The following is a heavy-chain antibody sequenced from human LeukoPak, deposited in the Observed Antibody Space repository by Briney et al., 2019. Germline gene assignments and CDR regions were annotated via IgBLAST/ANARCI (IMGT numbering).Heavy chain of an antibody. D-gene: IGHD1-26*01. J-gene: IGHJ4*02. CDR1: GGSISSSNYY. CDR3: ASYREWKLLRLTFYFDY. CDR2: FYYSANT. Sequence: SETLSLTCSVSGGSISSSNYYWGWIRQPPGKGLEWIGSFYYSANTYYNPSLKSRITISIDTSKNQFSLKLSSVTAADTAVYYCASYREWKLLRLTFYFDYWGQGTLATVSS. V-gene: IGHV4-39*01.